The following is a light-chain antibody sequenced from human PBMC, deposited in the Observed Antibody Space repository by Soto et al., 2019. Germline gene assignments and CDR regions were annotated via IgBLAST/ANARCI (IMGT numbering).Light chain of an antibody. J-gene: IGLJ2*01. CDR1: SSDVSAYDY. Sequence: QSALTQPGSVSGSPGQSVTISCTGTSSDVSAYDYVSWYQHHPGRPPKLIIYDLNKRPSGVPDRFSGSKSGNTASLTISGLQAEDEAAYYCCSYADTYTFVVFGGGTKLTVL. V-gene: IGLV2-11*01. CDR3: CSYADTYTFVV. CDR2: DLN.